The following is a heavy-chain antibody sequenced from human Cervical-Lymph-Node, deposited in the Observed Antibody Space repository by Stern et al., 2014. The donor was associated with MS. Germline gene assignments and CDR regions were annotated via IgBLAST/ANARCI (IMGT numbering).Heavy chain of an antibody. D-gene: IGHD5-24*01. CDR1: GGTLSSNT. V-gene: IGHV1-69*01. J-gene: IGHJ4*02. CDR3: ARVIGDGYDSLDD. Sequence: QVQLVQSGAEVRKPGSSVKVSCKVSGGTLSSNTIVWVRQAPGQGLQWMGGVIAIIGTTDDAQKFHDRVTITADESTNTVYMEVTSLTSEDTAVYYCARVIGDGYDSLDDWGQGTLVTVSS. CDR2: VIAIIGTT.